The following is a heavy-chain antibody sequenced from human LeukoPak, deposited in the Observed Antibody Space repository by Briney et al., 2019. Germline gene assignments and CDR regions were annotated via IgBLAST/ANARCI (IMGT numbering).Heavy chain of an antibody. Sequence: PGGSLRLSCAASGFTFDDYAMHWVRQVPGKGLEWVSGSWNSGMMGYADSVEGRFSISRDNAKNSLYLQMNSLRTEDTAFYYCARCTTTGRALDFWGQGTLVTVSS. V-gene: IGHV3-9*01. J-gene: IGHJ4*02. D-gene: IGHD1-1*01. CDR1: GFTFDDYA. CDR2: SWNSGMM. CDR3: ARCTTTGRALDF.